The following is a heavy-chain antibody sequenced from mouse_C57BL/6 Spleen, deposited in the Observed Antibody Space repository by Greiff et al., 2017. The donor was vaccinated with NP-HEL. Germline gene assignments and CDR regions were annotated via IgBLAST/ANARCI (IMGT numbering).Heavy chain of an antibody. CDR2: INPNYGTT. D-gene: IGHD1-1*01. Sequence: VHVKQSGPELVKPGASVKISCKASGYSFTDYNMNWVKQSNGKSLEWIGVINPNYGTTSYNQKFKGKATLTVDQSSSTAYMQLNSLTSEDSAVYYCARGGDYGSSSFAYWGQGTLVTVSA. CDR1: GYSFTDYN. V-gene: IGHV1-39*01. J-gene: IGHJ3*01. CDR3: ARGGDYGSSSFAY.